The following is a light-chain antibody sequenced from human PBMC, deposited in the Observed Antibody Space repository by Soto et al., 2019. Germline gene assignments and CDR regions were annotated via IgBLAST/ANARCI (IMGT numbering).Light chain of an antibody. CDR1: QSISSY. J-gene: IGKJ5*01. CDR3: QQSYSTLRIT. V-gene: IGKV1-39*01. Sequence: DIQMTQSPSSLSASVRDRVTITCRASQSISSYLNWYQQKPGKAPKLLIYAASSLQSGVPSRFSGSGSGTDFTLTISSLQPEDFATYYCQQSYSTLRITFGQGTRLEIK. CDR2: AAS.